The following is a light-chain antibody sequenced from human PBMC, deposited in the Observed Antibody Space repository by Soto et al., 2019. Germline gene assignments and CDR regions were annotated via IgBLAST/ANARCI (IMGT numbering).Light chain of an antibody. Sequence: EIVMTQSPDTLSVSPGERATLTCRAGQGVTTNFAWYQQKSGQSPRLLIYDVSIRATGVPARFSATGSETDFTLTISGLQPGDSAVYFCQQYNNWPFSFGQGTRLEIK. CDR1: QGVTTN. CDR3: QQYNNWPFS. CDR2: DVS. V-gene: IGKV3-15*01. J-gene: IGKJ5*01.